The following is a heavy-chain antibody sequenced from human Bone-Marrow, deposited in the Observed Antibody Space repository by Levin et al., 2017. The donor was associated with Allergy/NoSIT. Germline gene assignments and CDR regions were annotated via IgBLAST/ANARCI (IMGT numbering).Heavy chain of an antibody. CDR3: ARSFTMLRGGFDP. Sequence: SQTLSLTCALSGGSISSGGSSWSWIRQPPGKGLEWIGYIFHTGSTYYNSSLKSRVTISVDRSKNQFSLKLTSVTAADTAGYYCARSFTMLRGGFDPWGQGILVTVSS. V-gene: IGHV4-30-2*01. CDR2: IFHTGST. D-gene: IGHD3-10*01. CDR1: GGSISSGGSS. J-gene: IGHJ5*02.